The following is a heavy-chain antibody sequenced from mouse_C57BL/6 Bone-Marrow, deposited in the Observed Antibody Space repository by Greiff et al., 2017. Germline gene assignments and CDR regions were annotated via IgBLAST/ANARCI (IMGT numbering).Heavy chain of an antibody. J-gene: IGHJ4*01. CDR2: INYDGSST. CDR3: ARDQSNYYAMDY. V-gene: IGHV5-16*01. D-gene: IGHD2-5*01. CDR1: GFTFSDYY. Sequence: DVKLVESEGGLVQPGSSMKLSCTASGFTFSDYYMAWVRQVPEKGLEWVANINYDGSSTYYLDSLKSRFIISRDNAKNILYLQMSSLKSEDTATYYCARDQSNYYAMDYWGQGTSVTVSS.